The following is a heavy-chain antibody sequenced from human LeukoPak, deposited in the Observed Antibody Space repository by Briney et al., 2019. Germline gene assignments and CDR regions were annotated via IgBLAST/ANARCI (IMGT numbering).Heavy chain of an antibody. CDR2: IYYSGST. J-gene: IGHJ4*02. Sequence: KASETLSLTCTVSGGSISSYYWSWIRQPPGKGLEWIGYIYYSGSTNYNPSLKSRVTISVDTSKNQFSLKLSSVTAADTAVYYCARRSRDGYNSFDYWGQGTLVTVSS. CDR3: ARRSRDGYNSFDY. D-gene: IGHD1-1*01. CDR1: GGSISSYY. V-gene: IGHV4-59*08.